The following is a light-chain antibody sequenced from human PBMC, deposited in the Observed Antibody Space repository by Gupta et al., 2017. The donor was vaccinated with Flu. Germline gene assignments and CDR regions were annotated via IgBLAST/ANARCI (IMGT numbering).Light chain of an antibody. Sequence: RSNIGSTSVNWFQQVPGTAPKLLMYGNSQRPSGVPDRFSGSKSGTSASLAISGLQSEDEADYYCAAWDDSLNGHYVFGTGTTVTVV. V-gene: IGLV1-44*01. CDR1: RSNIGSTS. J-gene: IGLJ1*01. CDR2: GNS. CDR3: AAWDDSLNGHYV.